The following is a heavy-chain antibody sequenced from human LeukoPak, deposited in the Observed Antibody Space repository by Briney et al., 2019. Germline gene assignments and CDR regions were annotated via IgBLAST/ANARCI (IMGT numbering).Heavy chain of an antibody. CDR3: VRTARVFDY. V-gene: IGHV4-59*13. Sequence: SETLSLTCSVSGASMTTSYWSWVRHPPGKGLEVIGYIYYAGDTNHNPSLRRRVTLSLDTSKNQISLELRSVTAADTAVSYCVRTARVFDYWGQGILVTVSS. CDR1: GASMTTSY. CDR2: IYYAGDT. D-gene: IGHD3-10*01. J-gene: IGHJ4*02.